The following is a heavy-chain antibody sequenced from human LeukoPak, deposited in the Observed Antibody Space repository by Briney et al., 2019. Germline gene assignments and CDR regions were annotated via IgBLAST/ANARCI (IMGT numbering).Heavy chain of an antibody. CDR2: IIPIFGTA. V-gene: IGHV1-69*13. CDR3: ARDTRHRYCSSTNCYRGWFDP. J-gene: IGHJ5*02. Sequence: SVKVSCKASGGTFSSYAISWVRQAPGQGLEWMGGIIPIFGTANYAQKFQGRVAITADESTSTVYMELSSLRSEDTAVYYCARDTRHRYCSSTNCYRGWFDPWGQGTLVTVSS. CDR1: GGTFSSYA. D-gene: IGHD2-2*01.